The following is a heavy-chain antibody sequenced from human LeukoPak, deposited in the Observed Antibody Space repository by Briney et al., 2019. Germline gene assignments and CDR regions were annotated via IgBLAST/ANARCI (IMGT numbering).Heavy chain of an antibody. CDR1: GGSISSGGYY. J-gene: IGHJ5*02. D-gene: IGHD1-26*01. CDR2: IYYSGGA. CDR3: ARHEYSGSYYGLSWFDP. Sequence: PSETLSLTCTVSGGSISSGGYYWGWIRQPPGKGLEWGASIYYSGGAYYSPSLKSRVTISVDTSKNQLSLKLSSLTSADTAVYYCARHEYSGSYYGLSWFDPWGQGTLVTVSS. V-gene: IGHV4-39*01.